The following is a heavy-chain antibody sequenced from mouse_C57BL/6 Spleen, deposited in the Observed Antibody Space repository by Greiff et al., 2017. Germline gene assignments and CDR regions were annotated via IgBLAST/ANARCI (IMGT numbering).Heavy chain of an antibody. J-gene: IGHJ2*01. CDR1: GYTFTSYW. Sequence: VQLQQPGAELVKPGASVKLSCKASGYTFTSYWMQWVKQRPGQGLEWIGEIDPSDSYTNYNQKFKGKATLTVDTSSSTAYMQLSSLTYEDSAVYYCARRGELGRFDYWGQGTTLTVSS. CDR3: ARRGELGRFDY. V-gene: IGHV1-50*01. CDR2: IDPSDSYT. D-gene: IGHD4-1*01.